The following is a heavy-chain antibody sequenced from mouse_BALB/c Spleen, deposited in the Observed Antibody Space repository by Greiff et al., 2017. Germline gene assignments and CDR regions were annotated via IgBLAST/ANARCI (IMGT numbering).Heavy chain of an antibody. Sequence: EVKLVESGGGLVKPGGSLKLSCAASGFTFSSYTMSWVRQTPEKRLEWVATISSGGGNTYYPDSVKGRFTISRDNAKNNLYLQMSSLRSEDTALYYCARGAGSSSWYFDVWGAGTTVTVSS. V-gene: IGHV5-9*03. D-gene: IGHD1-1*01. J-gene: IGHJ1*01. CDR3: ARGAGSSSWYFDV. CDR1: GFTFSSYT. CDR2: ISSGGGNT.